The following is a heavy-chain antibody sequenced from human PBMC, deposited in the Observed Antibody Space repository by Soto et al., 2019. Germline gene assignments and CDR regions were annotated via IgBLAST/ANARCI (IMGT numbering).Heavy chain of an antibody. CDR3: ARLVVAGITDYFDS. Sequence: QITLKESGPTLVKPTQPLTLPCTFSGFSLSSSGVGVGWIRQPPGKALEWLTFIYWDDDKRYSPSLKSRLTITKDTSKNQVVLTLTNMDPVDTATYYCARLVVAGITDYFDSWCQGNLLTVSS. V-gene: IGHV2-5*02. J-gene: IGHJ4*02. D-gene: IGHD2-15*01. CDR1: GFSLSSSGVG. CDR2: IYWDDDK.